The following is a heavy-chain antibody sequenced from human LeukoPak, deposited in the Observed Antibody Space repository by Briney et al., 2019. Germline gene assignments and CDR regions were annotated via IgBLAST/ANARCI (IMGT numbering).Heavy chain of an antibody. CDR3: ARGSPRGGDFYYYYMDV. CDR1: GGLITTSIHY. D-gene: IGHD2-21*01. J-gene: IGHJ6*03. Sequence: SETLSLTCSVSGGLITTSIHYWAWIRQPPGKGLEWIGEINHSGSTNYNPSLKSRVTISVDTSKNQFSLKLSSVTAADTAGYYCARGSPRGGDFYYYYMDVWGKGTTVTVSS. V-gene: IGHV4-39*07. CDR2: INHSGST.